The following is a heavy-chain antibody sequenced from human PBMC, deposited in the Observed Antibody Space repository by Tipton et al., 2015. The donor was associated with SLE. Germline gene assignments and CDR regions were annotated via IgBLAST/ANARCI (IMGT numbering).Heavy chain of an antibody. D-gene: IGHD2/OR15-2a*01. CDR3: AREDVIVKNYMDV. J-gene: IGHJ6*03. Sequence: TLSLTCDVSGDSINNINWWSWVRQPPGKGLEWIGEIFHSGATKYNPSLKSRVTISVDKSKYQFSLKLGSVTAADTAVYFCAREDVIVKNYMDVWGKGTTVSVSS. CDR2: IFHSGAT. CDR1: GDSINNINW. V-gene: IGHV4-4*01.